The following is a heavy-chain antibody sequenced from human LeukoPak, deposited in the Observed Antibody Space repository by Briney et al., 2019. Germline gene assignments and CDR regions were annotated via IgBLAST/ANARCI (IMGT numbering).Heavy chain of an antibody. Sequence: PGGSLRLSCAASGFTFSSYGMSWVRQAPGKGLEWVSAITGSGGSTYYADSVKGRFTISRDNSKNTLYLQMNSLRDEDTAIYSCAKNSVGGSYYPIDYWGQGTLVSVSS. D-gene: IGHD1-26*01. CDR3: AKNSVGGSYYPIDY. J-gene: IGHJ4*02. CDR1: GFTFSSYG. V-gene: IGHV3-23*01. CDR2: ITGSGGST.